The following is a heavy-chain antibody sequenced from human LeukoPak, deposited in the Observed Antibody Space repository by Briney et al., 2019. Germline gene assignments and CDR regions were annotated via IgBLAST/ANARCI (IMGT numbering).Heavy chain of an antibody. J-gene: IGHJ4*02. V-gene: IGHV3-9*01. Sequence: PGGSLRLSCAASGFTFDDYAMHWVRQAPGKGLEWVSGISWNSGSIGYADSVKGRFTISRDNAKNSLYLQMNSLRAEDTALYYCAKDIRGHYDFWSGYWDYWGQGTLVTVSS. CDR3: AKDIRGHYDFWSGYWDY. D-gene: IGHD3-3*01. CDR2: ISWNSGSI. CDR1: GFTFDDYA.